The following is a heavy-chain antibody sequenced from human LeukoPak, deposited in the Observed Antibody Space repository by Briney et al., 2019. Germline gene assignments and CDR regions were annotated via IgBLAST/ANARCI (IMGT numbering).Heavy chain of an antibody. CDR2: ISYDGSNK. CDR1: GFTFSSYG. D-gene: IGHD1-14*01. Sequence: GGSPRLSCAASGFTFSSYGMHWVRQAPGKGLEWVAVISYDGSNKYYADSVKGRFTISRDNSKNTLYLQMNSLRAEDTAVYYCANSHTGSHEGASGLFDYWGQGTLVTVSS. CDR3: ANSHTGSHEGASGLFDY. V-gene: IGHV3-30*18. J-gene: IGHJ4*02.